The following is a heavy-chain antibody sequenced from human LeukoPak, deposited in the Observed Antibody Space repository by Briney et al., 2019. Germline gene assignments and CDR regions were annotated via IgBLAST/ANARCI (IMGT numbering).Heavy chain of an antibody. J-gene: IGHJ6*03. V-gene: IGHV4-59*01. CDR2: IYSSGST. Sequence: SETLSLTCTVSSGSINSYYWNWIRQPPGKGLEWIGRIYSSGSTNYSPSLKSRVTISVDTSKNQFSLKLSSVTAADTAVYYCAREAPEDTAMVTMSSYYYYMDVWGKGTTVTVSS. CDR3: AREAPEDTAMVTMSSYYYYMDV. D-gene: IGHD5-18*01. CDR1: SGSINSYY.